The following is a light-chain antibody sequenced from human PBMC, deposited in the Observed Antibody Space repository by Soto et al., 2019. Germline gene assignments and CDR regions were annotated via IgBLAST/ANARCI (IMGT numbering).Light chain of an antibody. CDR1: SSDVGGYDY. CDR3: ISYSSSGPHVV. V-gene: IGLV2-14*03. Sequence: QSALTQPDSVSGSPGQSITISCTGTSSDVGGYDYVSWYQQYPGRAPKLMIYEVTDRPSGVSTRFSVSKSDNTASLTISGLQTEDEADYYCISYSSSGPHVVLGGGTKLTV. J-gene: IGLJ2*01. CDR2: EVT.